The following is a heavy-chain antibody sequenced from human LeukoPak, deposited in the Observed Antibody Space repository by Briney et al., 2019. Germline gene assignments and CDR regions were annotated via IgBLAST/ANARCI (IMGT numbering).Heavy chain of an antibody. J-gene: IGHJ5*01. Sequence: PGGSLRLSCAASGFTFGSFWMSWVRQAPGKGLEWVANIKEDGSEKYYVDSVKGRFTISSDNAKNSLFLQMISLRAEDTAVYYCARVYCSGGSCYKSNWFDSWGQGTLVTVSS. V-gene: IGHV3-7*05. CDR3: ARVYCSGGSCYKSNWFDS. D-gene: IGHD2-15*01. CDR1: GFTFGSFW. CDR2: IKEDGSEK.